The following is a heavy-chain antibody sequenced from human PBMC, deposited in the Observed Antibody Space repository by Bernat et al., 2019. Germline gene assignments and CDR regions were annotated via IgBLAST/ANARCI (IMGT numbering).Heavy chain of an antibody. CDR3: AKTYYEFWSGYSPPGY. V-gene: IGHV3-23*04. CDR1: GFTFSSYA. CDR2: ISGSGGST. D-gene: IGHD3-3*01. Sequence: EVQLVESGGGLVQPGGSLRLSCAASGFTFSSYAMSWVRQAPGKGLEWVSAISGSGGSTYYADSVKGRFTISRDNSKNTLYLQMNSLRAEDTAVYYCAKTYYEFWSGYSPPGYWGQGTLVTVSS. J-gene: IGHJ4*02.